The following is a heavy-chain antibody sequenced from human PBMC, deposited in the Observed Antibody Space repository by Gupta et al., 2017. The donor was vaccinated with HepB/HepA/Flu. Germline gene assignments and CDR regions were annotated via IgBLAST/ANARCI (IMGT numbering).Heavy chain of an antibody. CDR1: GDTFTVYY. CDR2: IDPNGGGT. CDR3: ATRNDDPVNDAFGI. Sequence: QVQLVQSGSEVKRPGASVRVSCKASGDTFTVYYVHWVRQAPGQGLEAMGWIDPNGGGTKYAVKFQGRVSMTIDTSIKTAYMDLNRLTSDDTAVYFCATRNDDPVNDAFGIWGQGTTVTVST. V-gene: IGHV1-2*02. D-gene: IGHD1-1*01. J-gene: IGHJ3*02.